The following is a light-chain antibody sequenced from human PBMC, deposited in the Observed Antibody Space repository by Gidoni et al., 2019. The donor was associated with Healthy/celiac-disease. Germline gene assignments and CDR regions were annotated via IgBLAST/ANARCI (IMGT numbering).Light chain of an antibody. CDR1: SRRSYY. CDR3: NSRASTGNHPVV. Sequence: SSDLTQDPAVSVALGQTVRITCQGDSRRSYYASWYQQKPGQAPVLVIYGKNNRPTGIPDRFSGSSSGTTASLTITVAQAEDEADYYCNSRASTGNHPVVFGGGTKLTVL. CDR2: GKN. J-gene: IGLJ2*01. V-gene: IGLV3-19*01.